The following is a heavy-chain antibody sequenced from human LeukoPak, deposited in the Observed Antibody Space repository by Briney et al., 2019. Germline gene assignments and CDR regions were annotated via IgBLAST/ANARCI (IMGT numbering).Heavy chain of an antibody. CDR3: ARDLYYDSSGYDY. J-gene: IGHJ4*02. CDR2: IKSKTDGGTT. CDR1: GFTFSNAW. Sequence: SGGSLRLSCAASGFTFSNAWMSWVRQAPGKGLEWVGRIKSKTDGGTTDYAAPVKGRFTISRDDSKNTLYLQMNSLRAEDTAVYYCARDLYYDSSGYDYWGQGTLVTVSS. D-gene: IGHD3-22*01. V-gene: IGHV3-15*01.